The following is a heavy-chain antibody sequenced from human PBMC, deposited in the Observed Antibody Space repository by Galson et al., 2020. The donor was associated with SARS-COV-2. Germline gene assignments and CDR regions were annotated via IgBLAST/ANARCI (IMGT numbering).Heavy chain of an antibody. D-gene: IGHD3-22*01. Sequence: GGSLRLSCAASGFTFSSYAMNWLRQAPGKGLEWVSGISGSGSATYFAGSVKGRFTISRDNSQNTLYLQMNGLRGEDMAIYYCAKRHRDSSGFDYWGQGARVTVSS. CDR2: ISGSGSAT. CDR1: GFTFSSYA. J-gene: IGHJ4*02. CDR3: AKRHRDSSGFDY. V-gene: IGHV3-23*01.